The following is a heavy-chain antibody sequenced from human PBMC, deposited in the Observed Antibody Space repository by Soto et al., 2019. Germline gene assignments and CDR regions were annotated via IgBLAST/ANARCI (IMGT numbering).Heavy chain of an antibody. J-gene: IGHJ4*02. CDR2: IFYTGTT. CDR1: GGSVSYNSYY. Sequence: QLQLQESGPGLVKPSETLSLTCSVSGGSVSYNSYYWGWIRQPPRKGLEWVGGIFYTGTTYYSPSLKDRVSISVDPSKNSFSLLLTSVTAADTAVYFCARLVVVAPVDNVWGKGALVTVSS. D-gene: IGHD2-21*01. CDR3: ARLVVVAPVDNV. V-gene: IGHV4-39*01.